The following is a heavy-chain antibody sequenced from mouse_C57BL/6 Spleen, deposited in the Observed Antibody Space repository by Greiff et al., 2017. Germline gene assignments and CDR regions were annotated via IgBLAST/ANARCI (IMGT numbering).Heavy chain of an antibody. D-gene: IGHD5-1*01. CDR1: GYTFTDYN. V-gene: IGHV1-22*01. Sequence: EVQLQQSGPELVKPGASVKMSCKASGYTFTDYNMHWVKQSHGKSLEWIGYINPNNGGTSYNQKFKGKATLTVNNSSSTAYMELRSLTSEDSAVYYCARDEYADFDYWGQGTTLPVSS. CDR2: INPNNGGT. J-gene: IGHJ2*01. CDR3: ARDEYADFDY.